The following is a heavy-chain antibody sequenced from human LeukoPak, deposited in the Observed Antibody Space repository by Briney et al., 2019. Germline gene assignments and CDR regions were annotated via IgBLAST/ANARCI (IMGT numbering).Heavy chain of an antibody. CDR2: IKQDGSEK. J-gene: IGHJ4*02. V-gene: IGHV3-7*03. CDR3: ARDGGDCSGDSCYVDY. D-gene: IGHD2-15*01. CDR1: GFTFSNYW. Sequence: GGSLRLSCVASGFTFSNYWMSWVRQAPGKGLEWVANIKQDGSEKYYVDSVKGRFTISRDNAKNSLYLQMNSLRAEDTALYYCARDGGDCSGDSCYVDYWGQGTLVTVSS.